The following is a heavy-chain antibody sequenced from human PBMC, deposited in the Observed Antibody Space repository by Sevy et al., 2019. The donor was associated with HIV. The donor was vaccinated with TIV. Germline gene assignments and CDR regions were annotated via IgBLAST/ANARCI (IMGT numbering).Heavy chain of an antibody. CDR2: INQDGSEK. CDR3: ARSLDY. Sequence: GGSLRLSCEASGFTFSSYWMSWVRQAPGKGLEWVANINQDGSEKFYLDSVKGRFTISRDNAKNSVFLQMDSLRAEDTAVYYCARSLDYWGQGSLVTVSS. V-gene: IGHV3-7*01. CDR1: GFTFSSYW. J-gene: IGHJ4*02.